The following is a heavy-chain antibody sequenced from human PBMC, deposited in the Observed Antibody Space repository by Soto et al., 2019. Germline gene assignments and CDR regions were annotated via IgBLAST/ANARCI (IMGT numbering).Heavy chain of an antibody. D-gene: IGHD2-15*01. J-gene: IGHJ5*02. Sequence: ASVKVSCKASGFSFSDYFMHWVRQAPGQGLEWMGIINPSGDSRNYAQKFQGRVTITRDTSTSTVYMDLSSLRYEDTAVYYCARDNSQNSGTPAASSWFHPWGQGTPVTDSS. CDR3: ARDNSQNSGTPAASSWFHP. CDR2: INPSGDSR. V-gene: IGHV1-46*01. CDR1: GFSFSDYF.